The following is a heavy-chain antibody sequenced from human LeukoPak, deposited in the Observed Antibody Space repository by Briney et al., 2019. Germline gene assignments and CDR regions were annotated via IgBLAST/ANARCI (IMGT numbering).Heavy chain of an antibody. J-gene: IGHJ4*02. D-gene: IGHD5-18*01. CDR3: AKEGGYSYGTVFDY. V-gene: IGHV3-33*03. Sequence: PGGSLRLSCAASGFSFSNYGMHWVRQAPGKGLEWVAVIWYDGSNKYYADSVKGRFTISRDNAKNSLYLQMNSLRAEDTAVYYCAKEGGYSYGTVFDYWGQGTLVTVSS. CDR1: GFSFSNYG. CDR2: IWYDGSNK.